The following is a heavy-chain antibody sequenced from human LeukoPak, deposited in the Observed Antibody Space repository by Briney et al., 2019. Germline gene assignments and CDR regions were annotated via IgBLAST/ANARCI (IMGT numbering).Heavy chain of an antibody. CDR1: GFTFSSYG. D-gene: IGHD6-13*01. J-gene: IGHJ6*02. CDR2: ISYDGSNK. V-gene: IGHV3-30*18. CDR3: AKVISSSWPYNYYYYGMDV. Sequence: PGRSLRLSCAASGFTFSSYGMHWVRQAPGKGLEWVAVISYDGSNKYDADSVRGRFTISRDNSKNTLYLQMDSLRAGDTAVYYCAKVISSSWPYNYYYYGMDVWGQGTTVTVSS.